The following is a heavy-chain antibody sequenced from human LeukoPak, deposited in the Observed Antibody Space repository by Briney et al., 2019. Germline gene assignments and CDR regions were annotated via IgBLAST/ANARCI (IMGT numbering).Heavy chain of an antibody. J-gene: IGHJ4*02. CDR3: ARDPLYSGYDHDY. CDR1: GYNFGTYG. D-gene: IGHD5-12*01. V-gene: IGHV1-18*01. CDR2: VSGYNVDT. Sequence: ASVKVSCKTSGYNFGTYGISWLRQAPGQGLEWMGWVSGYNVDTQYAQRFQGRVTMSADTSTTTAYMELRSLRSDNTAVYYCARDPLYSGYDHDYWGQGTLVTVSS.